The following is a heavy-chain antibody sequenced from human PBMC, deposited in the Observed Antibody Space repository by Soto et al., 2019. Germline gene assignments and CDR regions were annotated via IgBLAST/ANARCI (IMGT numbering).Heavy chain of an antibody. Sequence: EVQLVGSGGGLVQPGRSLRLSCAASGFSFDDYAMHWVRQAPGRGLGWVSGITWSSGYIGYADSVKGRFTISKDNAKNSLYLKMNSLRPEDTAVYYCAKGTYDSSGYYTAPDYWGQGTLVTVSS. J-gene: IGHJ4*02. D-gene: IGHD3-22*01. CDR1: GFSFDDYA. V-gene: IGHV3-9*01. CDR3: AKGTYDSSGYYTAPDY. CDR2: ITWSSGYI.